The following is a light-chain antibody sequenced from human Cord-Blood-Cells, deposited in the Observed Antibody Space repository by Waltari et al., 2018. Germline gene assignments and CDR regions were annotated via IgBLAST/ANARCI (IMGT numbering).Light chain of an antibody. CDR1: QGISSY. CDR3: QQRNSYPPGWT. CDR2: AAS. V-gene: IGKV1-9*01. J-gene: IGKJ1*01. Sequence: DIQLTQSPSFLSASVGDRVTITCRASQGISSYLAGYQQKPGKAPKLLIYAASTLPSGVPSRFSGSGSGTEFTLTISSLQPEDLATYYCQQRNSYPPGWTFGQGTKVEIK.